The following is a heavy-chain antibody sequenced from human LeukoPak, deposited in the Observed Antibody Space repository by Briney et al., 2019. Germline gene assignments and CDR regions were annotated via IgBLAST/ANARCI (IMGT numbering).Heavy chain of an antibody. D-gene: IGHD6-13*01. Sequence: SETLSLTCAVYGGSFSGYYWSWIRQPPGKGLEWIGEINHSGSTNYNPSLKSRVTISVDTSKNQFSLKLSSVTAADTAVYYCARGGRQQLVRGYFDYWGQGTLVTASS. J-gene: IGHJ4*02. CDR1: GGSFSGYY. CDR2: INHSGST. V-gene: IGHV4-34*01. CDR3: ARGGRQQLVRGYFDY.